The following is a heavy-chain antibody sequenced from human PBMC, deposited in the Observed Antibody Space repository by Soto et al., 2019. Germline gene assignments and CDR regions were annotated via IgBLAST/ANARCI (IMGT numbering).Heavy chain of an antibody. CDR1: GFTFRSYT. J-gene: IGHJ4*01. Sequence: GXSLRLSCAASGFTFRSYTISWVVQAPGKGLEWVSSIIGGNGDTFYAASVTGRFTISRDISKSTLYLQMNGLRVEDTAIYYCAKDKEPDGVWDIDFWGHGTLVTVSS. CDR3: AKDKEPDGVWDIDF. V-gene: IGHV3-23*01. D-gene: IGHD4-17*01. CDR2: IIGGNGDT.